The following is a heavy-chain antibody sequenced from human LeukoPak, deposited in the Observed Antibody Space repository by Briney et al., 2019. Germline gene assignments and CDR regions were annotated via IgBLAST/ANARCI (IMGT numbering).Heavy chain of an antibody. Sequence: GASVKVSCKASGYTFTGYYMHWVRQAPGQGLEWMGWINPNSGGTNYAQKFQGRVTMTRDTSISTAYMELSRLRPDDTAVYYCARYAYSSGWYDAFDIWGQGTMVTVSS. D-gene: IGHD6-19*01. CDR2: INPNSGGT. V-gene: IGHV1-2*02. CDR3: ARYAYSSGWYDAFDI. J-gene: IGHJ3*02. CDR1: GYTFTGYY.